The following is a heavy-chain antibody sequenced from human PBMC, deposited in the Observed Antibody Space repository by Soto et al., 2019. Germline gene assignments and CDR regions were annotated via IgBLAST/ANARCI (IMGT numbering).Heavy chain of an antibody. CDR3: ARDLPGEYCSSTSCYPY. CDR2: IIPILGIA. D-gene: IGHD2-2*01. J-gene: IGHJ4*02. Sequence: QVQLVQSGAEVKKPGSSVKVSCKASGGTFSSYTISWVRQAPGQGLEWMGRIIPILGIANYAQKFQGRVTITAEKSTSTAYMELSSLRSEDTAVYYCARDLPGEYCSSTSCYPYWGQGTLVTVSS. CDR1: GGTFSSYT. V-gene: IGHV1-69*08.